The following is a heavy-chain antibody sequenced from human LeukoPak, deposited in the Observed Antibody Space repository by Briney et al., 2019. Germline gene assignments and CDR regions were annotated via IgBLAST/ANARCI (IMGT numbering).Heavy chain of an antibody. CDR3: ARDSEWELPI. CDR1: GGSISGYY. CDR2: IYSSGST. Sequence: SETLSLTCTVSGGSISGYYWSWIRQPAGKGLEWIGRIYSSGSTNYNPSLKSRATMSVDTSKNQFSLKLSSVTAADTAVYYCARDSEWELPIWGQGTLVTVSS. V-gene: IGHV4-4*07. D-gene: IGHD1-26*01. J-gene: IGHJ4*02.